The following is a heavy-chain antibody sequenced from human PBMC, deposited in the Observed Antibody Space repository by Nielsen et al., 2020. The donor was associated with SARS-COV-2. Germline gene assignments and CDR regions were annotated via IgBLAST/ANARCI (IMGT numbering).Heavy chain of an antibody. CDR3: AKSNVVRGIIGYYFEY. V-gene: IGHV3-30*18. Sequence: GGSLRLSCAASGFTFSSFGMYWVRQAPGKGLEWVAVISFDGSNTYYADSVKGRFTISRDNFKNTLYLRMNSLRTEDTAVYYCAKSNVVRGIIGYYFEYWGRGTAVNVSS. CDR2: ISFDGSNT. J-gene: IGHJ4*02. CDR1: GFTFSSFG. D-gene: IGHD3-10*01.